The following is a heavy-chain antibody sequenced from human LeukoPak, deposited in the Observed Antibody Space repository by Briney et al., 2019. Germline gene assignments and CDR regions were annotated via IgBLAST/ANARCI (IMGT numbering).Heavy chain of an antibody. CDR3: AKVHDYGDYPVNYGMDV. D-gene: IGHD4-17*01. CDR1: GFTFSSYA. J-gene: IGHJ6*02. Sequence: PGGSLRLSCAASGFTFSSYAMSWVRQAPGKGLEWVSAISGSGGSTYYADSVKGRFTISRDNSKNTLYLQMNSLRAEDTAVYYCAKVHDYGDYPVNYGMDVWGQGTTVTVSS. V-gene: IGHV3-23*01. CDR2: ISGSGGST.